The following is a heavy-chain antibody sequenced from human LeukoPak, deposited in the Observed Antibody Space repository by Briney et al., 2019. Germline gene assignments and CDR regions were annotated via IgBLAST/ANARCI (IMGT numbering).Heavy chain of an antibody. CDR1: GGTFSSYA. J-gene: IGHJ6*02. CDR2: IIPIFGTA. D-gene: IGHD4-17*01. Sequence: ASVKVSCKASGGTFSSYAISWVRQASGQGLEWMGGIIPIFGTANYAQKFQGRVTITADESTSTAYMELSSLRSEDTAVYYCARGVHPTVTTPSRRMDVWGQGTTVTVSS. CDR3: ARGVHPTVTTPSRRMDV. V-gene: IGHV1-69*01.